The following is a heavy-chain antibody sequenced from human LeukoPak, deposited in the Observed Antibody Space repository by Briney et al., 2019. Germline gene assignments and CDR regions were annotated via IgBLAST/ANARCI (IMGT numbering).Heavy chain of an antibody. V-gene: IGHV3-66*02. D-gene: IGHD1-26*01. CDR2: LYSGGNT. Sequence: GGSLRLSCAASGFIVGRNYMNWVRQSPGKGLEWVSVLYSGGNTYYADSVKGRFTISRDNSKNTVNLQMNDLRAEDTAVYYCARSWDARLNFDYWGQGTLVTVSS. CDR1: GFIVGRNY. CDR3: ARSWDARLNFDY. J-gene: IGHJ4*02.